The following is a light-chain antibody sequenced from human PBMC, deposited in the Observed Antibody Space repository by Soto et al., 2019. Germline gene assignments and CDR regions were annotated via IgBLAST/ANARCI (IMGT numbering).Light chain of an antibody. Sequence: EIVMTQSPATLSVSPGDRATLSCRASQSVGSNLAWYQQKPGQAPRLLIYGASTRVTGIPARFSGSGSGTEFTLTISSLQSEDFAVYYCQHYNNWPPITFGQGTRLEI. CDR1: QSVGSN. J-gene: IGKJ5*01. V-gene: IGKV3-15*01. CDR2: GAS. CDR3: QHYNNWPPIT.